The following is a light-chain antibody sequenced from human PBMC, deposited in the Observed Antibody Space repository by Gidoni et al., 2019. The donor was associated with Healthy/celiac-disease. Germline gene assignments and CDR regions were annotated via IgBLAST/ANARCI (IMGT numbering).Light chain of an antibody. CDR3: QQRSNWPPIT. CDR2: DAS. J-gene: IGKJ5*01. V-gene: IGKV3-11*01. Sequence: IVLTQSPATLSLSPGDRATLSCRASQCVSSYSAWYQQKPGQAPRLLIYDASNRATSIPARFSGGGSGTDFTLTISSLEPEDFAVYYCQQRSNWPPITFGQGTRLEIK. CDR1: QCVSSY.